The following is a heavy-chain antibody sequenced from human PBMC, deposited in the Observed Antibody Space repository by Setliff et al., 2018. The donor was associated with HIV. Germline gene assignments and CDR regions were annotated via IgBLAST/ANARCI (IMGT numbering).Heavy chain of an antibody. CDR1: GGTFSNYG. D-gene: IGHD3-22*01. J-gene: IGHJ4*02. CDR3: AIRDYYDSSGYYNFDY. V-gene: IGHV1-69*05. CDR2: IIPISGTA. Sequence: SVKVSCKASGGTFSNYGMCWVRQAPGQGLEWMGGIIPISGTANYAQKFQGRVTITTDESTSTAYMELSSLRSEDTAVYYCAIRDYYDSSGYYNFDYWGQGTLVTVSS.